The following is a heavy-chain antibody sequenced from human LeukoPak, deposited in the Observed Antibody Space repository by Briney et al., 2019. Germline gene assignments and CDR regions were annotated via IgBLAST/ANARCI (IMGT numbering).Heavy chain of an antibody. CDR2: IYHSGST. CDR3: ARIQLLTGGADWFDP. Sequence: SETLSLTCTVSGYSISSGYYWGWIRQPPGKGLEWIGSIYHSGSTYYNPSLKSRVTISVDTSKNQFSLKLSSVTAADTAVYYCARIQLLTGGADWFDPWGQGTLVTVSS. D-gene: IGHD7-27*01. V-gene: IGHV4-38-2*02. J-gene: IGHJ5*02. CDR1: GYSISSGYY.